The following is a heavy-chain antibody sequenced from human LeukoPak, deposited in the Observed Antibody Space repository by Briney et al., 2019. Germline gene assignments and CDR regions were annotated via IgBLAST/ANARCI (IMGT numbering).Heavy chain of an antibody. V-gene: IGHV5-51*01. CDR1: GYSFTSYW. D-gene: IGHD3-9*01. Sequence: GESLKISCKGSGYSFTSYWIGWVRQMPGKGLEWMGIIYPGASDTRYSPSLQGQVTIPADKSISTAYLQWSSLKASDTAMYYFAAQRGIRYFDWRVDPWGQGTLVTVSS. J-gene: IGHJ5*02. CDR2: IYPGASDT. CDR3: AAQRGIRYFDWRVDP.